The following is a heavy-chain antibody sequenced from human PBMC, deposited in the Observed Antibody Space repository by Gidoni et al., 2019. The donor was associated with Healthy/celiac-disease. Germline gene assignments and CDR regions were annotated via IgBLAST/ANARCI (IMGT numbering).Heavy chain of an antibody. CDR1: RFTFSSYG. Sequence: VQLLASGGGVVQPGRSLRLPCAPSRFTFSSYGMHGVRQAPGKGLEWVAVIWYDGSNKYYADSVKGRFTISRDNSKNTLYLQMNSLRAEDTAVYYCARDQGDTAMVDYWGQGTLVTVSS. CDR3: ARDQGDTAMVDY. CDR2: IWYDGSNK. V-gene: IGHV3-33*01. D-gene: IGHD5-18*01. J-gene: IGHJ4*02.